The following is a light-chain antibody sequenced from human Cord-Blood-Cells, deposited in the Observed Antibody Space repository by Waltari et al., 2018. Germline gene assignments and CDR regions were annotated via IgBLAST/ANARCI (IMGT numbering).Light chain of an antibody. V-gene: IGKV1-5*03. CDR1: QSISSW. Sequence: DIQMTQSPSTLSASVGDRVTITCRASQSISSWLARYQQKPGKAPKLLIYKASSLESGVPSRFSGSGSGTEFTLTISSLQPDDFATYYCQQYNSYSPRTFGQGTKVEIK. CDR2: KAS. J-gene: IGKJ1*01. CDR3: QQYNSYSPRT.